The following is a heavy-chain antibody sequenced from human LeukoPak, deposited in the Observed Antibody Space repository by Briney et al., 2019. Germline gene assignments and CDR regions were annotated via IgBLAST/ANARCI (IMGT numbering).Heavy chain of an antibody. CDR1: GGSISSSSYY. CDR2: IYYSGST. D-gene: IGHD6-13*01. V-gene: IGHV4-39*07. J-gene: IGHJ3*02. Sequence: SETLSLTCTVSGGSISSSSYYWGWIRQPPGKGLEWIGSIYYSGSTYYNPSLKSRVTISVDTSKNQFSLKLSSVTAADTAVYYCARTPQSSSWYPGAFDIWGQGTMVTVSS. CDR3: ARTPQSSSWYPGAFDI.